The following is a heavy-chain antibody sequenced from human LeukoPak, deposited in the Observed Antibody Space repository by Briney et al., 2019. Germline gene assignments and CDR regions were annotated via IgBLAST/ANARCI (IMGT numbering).Heavy chain of an antibody. D-gene: IGHD2-2*01. CDR2: IWYDGSNK. CDR3: ARVWLDCSSPSCYRSQIDY. CDR1: GFTFSSYG. J-gene: IGHJ4*02. V-gene: IGHV3-33*01. Sequence: GGPLRLSCAASGFTFSSYGMHWVRQAPGKGLEWVAVIWYDGSNKYYADSVKGRFTISRDNSKNTLYLQMNSLRAEDTAVYYCARVWLDCSSPSCYRSQIDYGGQETLVTVPS.